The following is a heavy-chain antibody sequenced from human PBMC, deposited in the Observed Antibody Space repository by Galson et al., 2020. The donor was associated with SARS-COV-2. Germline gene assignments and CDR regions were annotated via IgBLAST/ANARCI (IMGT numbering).Heavy chain of an antibody. D-gene: IGHD2-2*01. Sequence: ASVKVSCKAFGYTFNSYGVNWVRRAPGQGLEWMGWISVYSGNTNYAQKFQGRVTMTADTSTSTAYMELRSLRSDDTAVYYCARDRVVAAGTPGEYWGQGTQVTVCS. CDR1: GYTFNSYG. CDR3: ARDRVVAAGTPGEY. V-gene: IGHV1-18*01. J-gene: IGHJ4*02. CDR2: ISVYSGNT.